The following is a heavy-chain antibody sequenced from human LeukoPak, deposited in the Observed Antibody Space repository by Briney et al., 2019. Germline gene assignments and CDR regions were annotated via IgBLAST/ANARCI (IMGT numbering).Heavy chain of an antibody. V-gene: IGHV3-21*01. CDR2: ISSSSSYI. J-gene: IGHJ4*02. CDR1: GFTFSSYS. Sequence: GGSLRLSCAASGFTFSSYSMNWVRQAPGKGLEWVSSISSSSSYIYYPDSVKGRFTISRDNAKNSLYLQMNSLRAEDTAVYYCARERSAMVTGFDYWGQGTLVTVSS. CDR3: ARERSAMVTGFDY. D-gene: IGHD5-18*01.